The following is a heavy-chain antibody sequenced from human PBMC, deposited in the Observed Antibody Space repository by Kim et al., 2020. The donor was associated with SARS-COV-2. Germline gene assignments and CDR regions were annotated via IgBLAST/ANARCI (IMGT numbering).Heavy chain of an antibody. CDR3: AKDTPPYCSGGSCYSRSGLDV. Sequence: GGSLRLSCAASGFTFRSYFMAWVRQAPGKGLEWVSGISAGGGSTTYADSVKGRFTISRDNSKNTLYLEMNNLRVEDMAVYYCAKDTPPYCSGGSCYSRSGLDVWGQGTTLTVSS. D-gene: IGHD2-15*01. CDR2: ISAGGGST. CDR1: GFTFRSYF. V-gene: IGHV3-23*01. J-gene: IGHJ6*02.